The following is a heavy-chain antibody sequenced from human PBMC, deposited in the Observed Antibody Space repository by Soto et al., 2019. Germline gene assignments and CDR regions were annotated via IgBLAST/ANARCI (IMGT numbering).Heavy chain of an antibody. V-gene: IGHV5-51*01. CDR3: ARREHFYDSSGRFAH. D-gene: IGHD3-22*01. J-gene: IGHJ4*02. CDR2: IYAGDSDT. CDR1: GYSFTNYW. Sequence: ESLKISCKGSGYSFTNYWIGWVRQMPGKGLESMGIIYAGDSDTRYSPSFEGQVSISVDKSISTAYLQWRSLKASDTAMYYCARREHFYDSSGRFAHRGQGTSVT.